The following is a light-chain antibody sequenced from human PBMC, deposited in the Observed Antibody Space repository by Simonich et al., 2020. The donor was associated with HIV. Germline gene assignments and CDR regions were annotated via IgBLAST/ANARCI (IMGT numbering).Light chain of an antibody. CDR1: QSISSY. V-gene: IGKV1-39*01. CDR3: QQSYSTPYT. Sequence: DIQMTQSPSSLSASVGDRVTIPCRASQSISSYLNWYQQKPGKAPKLLIYAASSLQSGVPSRFSGSGSVTDFTLTISSLQPEDFATYYCQQSYSTPYTFGQGTKLEIK. CDR2: AAS. J-gene: IGKJ2*01.